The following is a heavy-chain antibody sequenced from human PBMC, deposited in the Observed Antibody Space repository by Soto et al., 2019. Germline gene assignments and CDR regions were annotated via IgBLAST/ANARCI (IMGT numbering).Heavy chain of an antibody. CDR3: TKAGTTVTGYYYYYMDV. CDR1: GYTFTSYD. V-gene: IGHV1-8*01. J-gene: IGHJ6*03. Sequence: ASVKVSCKASGYTFTSYDINWVRQATGQGLEWMGWMNPNSGNTGYSQKFQGRVTITRDTSMSTAYMELSSLRSEDTAVYYCTKAGTTVTGYYYYYMDVWGKGTTVTVSS. CDR2: MNPNSGNT. D-gene: IGHD4-17*01.